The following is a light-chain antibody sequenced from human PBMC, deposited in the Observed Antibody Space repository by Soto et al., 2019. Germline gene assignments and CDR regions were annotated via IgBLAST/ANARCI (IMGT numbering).Light chain of an antibody. J-gene: IGLJ1*01. CDR3: SSYTSSSTPYV. V-gene: IGLV2-14*01. CDR1: SSDVGGYKY. CDR2: EVS. Sequence: QSALTQPASVSGAPGQSITISCTGTSSDVGGYKYVSWYQQHPGKAPKLMIYEVSNRPSGVSNRFSGSKSGNTASLTISGLQAEDEADYYCSSYTSSSTPYVFGTGTKVTVI.